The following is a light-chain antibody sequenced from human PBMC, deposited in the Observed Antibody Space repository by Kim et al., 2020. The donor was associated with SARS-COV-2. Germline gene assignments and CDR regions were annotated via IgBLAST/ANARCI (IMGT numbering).Light chain of an antibody. J-gene: IGKJ5*01. Sequence: DTVTITCQASRDINNYLSWYQQKAGKPPKLLIYDASNLETGVPSRFSGSGSGTDFSFSITSLQPEDIATYYCQQYRNLPTFGQGTRLE. V-gene: IGKV1-33*01. CDR2: DAS. CDR1: RDINNY. CDR3: QQYRNLPT.